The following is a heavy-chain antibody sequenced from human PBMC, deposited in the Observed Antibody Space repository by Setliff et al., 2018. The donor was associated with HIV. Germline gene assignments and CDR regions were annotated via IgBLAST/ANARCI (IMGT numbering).Heavy chain of an antibody. CDR3: VKSLMFFNWFDS. D-gene: IGHD3-10*02. Sequence: GGSLRLSCVASGFTFGNNVMHWVRQAPGKGLEYVSSISTNGDSTSYADSVKGRFTISRDNSKNTLYLQMSSLRTEDTAVYYCVKSLMFFNWFDSWGQGTLVTVPQ. J-gene: IGHJ5*01. CDR2: ISTNGDST. CDR1: GFTFGNNV. V-gene: IGHV3-64D*09.